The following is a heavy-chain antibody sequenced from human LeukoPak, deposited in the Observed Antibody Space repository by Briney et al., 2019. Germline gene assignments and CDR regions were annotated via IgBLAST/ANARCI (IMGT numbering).Heavy chain of an antibody. J-gene: IGHJ4*02. CDR1: GFTFRTYW. CDR3: AREGSGTFAY. Sequence: GGSLRLSCGASGFTFRTYWMHWVRQAPGKGLGWVSGINGDGSGTSNADSVKGRFTISRDNAKNTLSLQMNSLRAEDTAVYYCAREGSGTFAYWGQGTLVTVSS. V-gene: IGHV3-74*01. D-gene: IGHD6-25*01. CDR2: INGDGSGT.